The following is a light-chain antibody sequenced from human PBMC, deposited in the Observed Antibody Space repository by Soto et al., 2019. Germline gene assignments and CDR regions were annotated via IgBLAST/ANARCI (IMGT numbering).Light chain of an antibody. CDR1: QSISTY. CDR2: AAS. J-gene: IGKJ1*01. V-gene: IGKV1-39*01. Sequence: DIHMTQSPSSVSASVVDRVTITFLASQSISTYLNWYHQKPGRAPKLLIYAASSLQSGVPSRFSGSGSGTDFTLTITSLQPEDFATYYCQQTYNTPRTFGQGTKVDIK. CDR3: QQTYNTPRT.